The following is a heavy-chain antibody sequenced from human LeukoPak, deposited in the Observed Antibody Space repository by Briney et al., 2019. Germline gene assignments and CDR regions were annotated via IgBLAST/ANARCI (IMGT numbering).Heavy chain of an antibody. CDR2: IKPRDDST. D-gene: IGHD3-16*01. J-gene: IGHJ4*02. V-gene: IGHV1-46*01. CDR3: ARDFVWAVDY. CDR1: GGTFSSYA. Sequence: ASVKVSCKASGGTFSSYAISWVRQAPGQGLEWMGIIKPRDDSTIYAQKFQGRLIMTWDTSTSTAYMELSSLRSDDTALYYCARDFVWAVDYWGQGSLVTVSS.